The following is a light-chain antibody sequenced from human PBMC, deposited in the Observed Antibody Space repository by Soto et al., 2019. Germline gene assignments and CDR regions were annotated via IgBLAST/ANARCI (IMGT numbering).Light chain of an antibody. J-gene: IGKJ2*01. Sequence: DIQMTQSPSSLSASVGDRVTITCRASQSISSYLNWYQQKPGKAPKLLIYAASSFQGGVPSRFSGGGSGTDFTLTISSLQPEDFATYYCQQSYSTPYTFGQGTKLEIK. CDR1: QSISSY. CDR3: QQSYSTPYT. V-gene: IGKV1-39*01. CDR2: AAS.